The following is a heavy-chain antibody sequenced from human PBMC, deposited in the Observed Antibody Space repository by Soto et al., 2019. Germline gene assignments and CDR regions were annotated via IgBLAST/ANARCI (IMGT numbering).Heavy chain of an antibody. D-gene: IGHD3-9*01. CDR3: ARAFMDFDWLLYYYGMDV. CDR1: GFTFSSYA. V-gene: IGHV3-7*04. CDR2: IKQNGSEK. J-gene: IGHJ6*02. Sequence: GSLRLSCAASGFTFSSYAMHWVRHAPGKGLEWVANIKQNGSEKYYVDSVKGRFTISRDNAKNSLYLQMNSLRAEDTAVYYCARAFMDFDWLLYYYGMDVWGQGTTVTVSS.